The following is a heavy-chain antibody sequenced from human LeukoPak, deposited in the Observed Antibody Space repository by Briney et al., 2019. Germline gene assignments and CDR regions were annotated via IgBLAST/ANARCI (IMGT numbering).Heavy chain of an antibody. J-gene: IGHJ4*02. CDR2: ISAYNGNT. CDR3: ARAFLGCSSTSCYSYYFDY. Sequence: GASVKVSCKASGYTFTSYGISWVRQAPGQGLEWMGWISAYNGNTNYAQKLQGRVTMTTDTSTSTAYMELSRLRSDDTAVYYCARAFLGCSSTSCYSYYFDYWGQGTLVTVSS. D-gene: IGHD2-2*01. V-gene: IGHV1-18*01. CDR1: GYTFTSYG.